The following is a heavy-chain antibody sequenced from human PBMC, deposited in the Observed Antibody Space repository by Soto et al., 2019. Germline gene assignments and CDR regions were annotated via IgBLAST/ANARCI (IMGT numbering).Heavy chain of an antibody. V-gene: IGHV1-18*01. Sequence: QVQLVQSGAEVKKPGASVTVSCKASGYTFTSYGISWVRQAPGQGLAWMGWISTFNGNTNYAQKVQGRVTMTTDTSTSTADMELRSLSPDDTAVYYCARDLTIVAMYYTSSHYMDVWGRGTTVTVSS. CDR3: ARDLTIVAMYYTSSHYMDV. CDR1: GYTFTSYG. D-gene: IGHD2-15*01. CDR2: ISTFNGNT. J-gene: IGHJ6*03.